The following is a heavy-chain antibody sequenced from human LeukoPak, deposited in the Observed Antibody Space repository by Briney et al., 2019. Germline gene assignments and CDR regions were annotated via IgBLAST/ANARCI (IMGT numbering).Heavy chain of an antibody. J-gene: IGHJ4*02. CDR2: IKQDGSEK. V-gene: IGHV3-7*01. CDR1: GFSVSGYW. Sequence: GGSLRLSCAVSGFSVSGYWMTWVRQAPGKGLEWVANIKQDGSEKNYVDSVKGRFTISRDNAENSLFLQMNSLRAEDTAVYYCAREWQGGIAAAGTRIEGDYWGQGTLVAVSS. CDR3: AREWQGGIAAAGTRIEGDY. D-gene: IGHD6-13*01.